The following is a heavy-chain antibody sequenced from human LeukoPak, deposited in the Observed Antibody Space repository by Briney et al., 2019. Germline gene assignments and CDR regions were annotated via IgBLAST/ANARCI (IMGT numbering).Heavy chain of an antibody. Sequence: SETLSLTCTVSGGSISSYYWSWIRQPPGKGLEWIGYIYYSGSTNYNPSLKSRVTISVDTSKNQFSLKLSSVTAADTAVYYCARVHGDSSSWFNWFDPWGQGTLVTVSS. CDR1: GGSISSYY. CDR3: ARVHGDSSSWFNWFDP. V-gene: IGHV4-59*01. CDR2: IYYSGST. J-gene: IGHJ5*02. D-gene: IGHD6-13*01.